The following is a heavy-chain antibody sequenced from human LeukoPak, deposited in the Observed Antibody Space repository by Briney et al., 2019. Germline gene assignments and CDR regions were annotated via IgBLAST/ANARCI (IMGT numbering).Heavy chain of an antibody. J-gene: IGHJ6*03. CDR3: AREQYSSSWFYYYYMDV. CDR2: IIPIFGTA. CDR1: GGTFSSYA. V-gene: IGHV1-69*05. D-gene: IGHD6-6*01. Sequence: SVKVSCKASGGTFSSYAISWVRQAPGQGLEWMGRIIPIFGTANYAQKFQGRVTITTDESTSTAYMELSSLRSEDTAVYYCAREQYSSSWFYYYYMDVWDKGTTVTVSS.